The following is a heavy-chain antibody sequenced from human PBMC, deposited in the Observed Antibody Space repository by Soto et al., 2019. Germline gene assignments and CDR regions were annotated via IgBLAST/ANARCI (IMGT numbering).Heavy chain of an antibody. CDR3: ARGVAVAGTGFDY. V-gene: IGHV1-3*01. CDR2: INAANGDT. CDR1: GYTFTSYG. Sequence: ASVKVSCKASGYTFTSYGIHWVRQAPGQRLEWMGWINAANGDTKYSPKFQGRFTISRDNAKNSLYLQMNSLRAEDTAVYYCARGVAVAGTGFDYWGQGTLVTVSS. J-gene: IGHJ4*02. D-gene: IGHD6-19*01.